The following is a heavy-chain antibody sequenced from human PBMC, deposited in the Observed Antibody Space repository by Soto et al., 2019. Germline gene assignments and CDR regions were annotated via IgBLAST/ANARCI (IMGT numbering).Heavy chain of an antibody. V-gene: IGHV1-69*10. CDR1: GGTFSSYT. Sequence: ASVKVSCKASGGTFSSYTISWVRQAPGQGLEWMGGIIPILGIANYAQKFQGRVTITADKSTSTAYMELSSLRSEDTAVYYCETHDYGDRYFDYWGQGTLVTVSS. D-gene: IGHD4-17*01. J-gene: IGHJ4*02. CDR3: ETHDYGDRYFDY. CDR2: IIPILGIA.